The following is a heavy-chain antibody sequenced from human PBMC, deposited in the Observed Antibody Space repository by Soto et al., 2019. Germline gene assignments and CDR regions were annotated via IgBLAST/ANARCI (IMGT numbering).Heavy chain of an antibody. CDR3: AREDGIVGATSAFDY. Sequence: EVLLVESGGGLVKPGGSLRLSCAASGFTFSTYNMNWVRQAPGKGLEWVSSINGRGNYIYYTDAVKGRFTISRDNAKTSLYLQMNSLRAEDTAVYYCAREDGIVGATSAFDYWGQGTQVTVSS. D-gene: IGHD1-26*01. J-gene: IGHJ4*02. CDR1: GFTFSTYN. CDR2: INGRGNYI. V-gene: IGHV3-21*01.